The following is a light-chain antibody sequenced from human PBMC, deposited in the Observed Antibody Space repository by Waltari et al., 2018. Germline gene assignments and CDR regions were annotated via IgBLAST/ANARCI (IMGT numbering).Light chain of an antibody. CDR2: GAS. CDR3: QQYNNWPLT. CDR1: QSVSSN. J-gene: IGKJ4*01. V-gene: IGKV3-15*01. Sequence: EIVMTQSRATLSMSPGERATISSRASQSVSSNSAWYQQKPGQAPRLLIYGASTRATGIPARFSGSGSGTEFTLTISSLQSEDFAVYYCQQYNNWPLTFGGGAKVEIK.